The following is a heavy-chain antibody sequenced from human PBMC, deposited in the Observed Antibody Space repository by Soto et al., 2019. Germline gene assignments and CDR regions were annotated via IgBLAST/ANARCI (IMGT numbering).Heavy chain of an antibody. J-gene: IGHJ6*02. CDR3: ARVNYDFWSGYHVTLYGMDV. D-gene: IGHD3-3*01. Sequence: PGGSLRLSYAASGFTFSGYEMNWVRQSPGEGLEWVSYISSSGSTIYYADSVKGRFTISRDNAKNSLYLQMNSLGAEDTAVYYCARVNYDFWSGYHVTLYGMDVWGQGTTVTVSS. CDR1: GFTFSGYE. V-gene: IGHV3-48*03. CDR2: ISSSGSTI.